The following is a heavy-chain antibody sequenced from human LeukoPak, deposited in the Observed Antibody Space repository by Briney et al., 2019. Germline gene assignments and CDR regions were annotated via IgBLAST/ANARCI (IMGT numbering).Heavy chain of an antibody. J-gene: IGHJ5*02. CDR2: IIPIFGTA. Sequence: SVKVSCKASGGTFSSYAISWVRQAPGQGLEWMGGIIPIFGTANYAQKFQGRVTITADESTSTAYMELGSLRSEDTAVYYCARSGSWFDWFDPWGQGTLVTVSS. V-gene: IGHV1-69*13. CDR1: GGTFSSYA. CDR3: ARSGSWFDWFDP. D-gene: IGHD2-15*01.